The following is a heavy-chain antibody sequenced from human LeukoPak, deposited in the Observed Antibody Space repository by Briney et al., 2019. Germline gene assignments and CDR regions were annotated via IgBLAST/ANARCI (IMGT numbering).Heavy chain of an antibody. Sequence: GGSLRLSCAASGFTFSSYSMNWVRQVPGKGLEWVSSISSSSSYIYYADSVKGRFTISRDNAKNSLYLQMNSLRAEDTAVYYCARAAAGSSGWYYDYWGQGTLVTVSS. CDR2: ISSSSSYI. CDR1: GFTFSSYS. D-gene: IGHD6-19*01. J-gene: IGHJ4*02. V-gene: IGHV3-21*01. CDR3: ARAAAGSSGWYYDY.